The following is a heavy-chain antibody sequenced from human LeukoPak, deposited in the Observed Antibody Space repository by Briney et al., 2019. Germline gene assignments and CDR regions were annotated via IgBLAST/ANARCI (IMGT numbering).Heavy chain of an antibody. Sequence: PSETLSLTCTVPGGSISSYYWSWIRQPAGKGLEWIGRFYTSGSTKYNPSLKSRVTMSEDTSKNQFSLKLSSVTAADTAVYYCARGLLGDYFGSGSYYVFDYWGQGTLVTVSS. V-gene: IGHV4-4*07. CDR2: FYTSGST. CDR1: GGSISSYY. J-gene: IGHJ4*02. D-gene: IGHD3-10*01. CDR3: ARGLLGDYFGSGSYYVFDY.